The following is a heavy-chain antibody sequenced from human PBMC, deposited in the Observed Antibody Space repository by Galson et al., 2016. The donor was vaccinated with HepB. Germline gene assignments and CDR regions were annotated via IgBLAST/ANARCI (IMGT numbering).Heavy chain of an antibody. CDR2: TYYRSKWYN. CDR1: GDSVSSNSAT. J-gene: IGHJ6*02. V-gene: IGHV6-1*01. CDR3: ARQYCSSSFYYGMDV. Sequence: CAISGDSVSSNSATWNWIMQSPSRGLEWLGRTYYRSKWYNDYAVSVKSRVTINPDTSTSQFSLHLNSVTPGDTAVYYCARQYCSSSFYYGMDVWGQGTTVTVSS. D-gene: IGHD6-6*01.